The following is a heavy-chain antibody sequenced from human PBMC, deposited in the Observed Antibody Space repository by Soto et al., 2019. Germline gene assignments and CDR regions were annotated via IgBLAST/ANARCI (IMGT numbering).Heavy chain of an antibody. J-gene: IGHJ4*02. Sequence: GASVKVSCKVSGYTLTELSMHWVRQAPGKGLEWMGGFDPEDGETIYAQKFQGRVTMTEDTSTDTAHMELSSLRSEDTAVYYCATLGHDFWSGYSRSLKPFDYWGQGTLVTVSS. CDR1: GYTLTELS. D-gene: IGHD3-3*01. CDR2: FDPEDGET. V-gene: IGHV1-24*01. CDR3: ATLGHDFWSGYSRSLKPFDY.